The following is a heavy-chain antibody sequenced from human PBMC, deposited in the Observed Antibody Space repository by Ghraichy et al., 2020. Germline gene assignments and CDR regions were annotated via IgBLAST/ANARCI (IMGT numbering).Heavy chain of an antibody. CDR3: AKHPAVGSYYYMDV. J-gene: IGHJ6*03. CDR1: GFTFSSYA. CDR2: LSGSGVST. D-gene: IGHD3-10*01. V-gene: IGHV3-23*01. Sequence: SCAASGFTFSSYAMSWVRQAPGKGLEWVSALSGSGVSTYYADSVKGRFTISRDNAKNTLFLQMSSLRAEETAIYYCAKHPAVGSYYYMDVWGKETTVTVSS.